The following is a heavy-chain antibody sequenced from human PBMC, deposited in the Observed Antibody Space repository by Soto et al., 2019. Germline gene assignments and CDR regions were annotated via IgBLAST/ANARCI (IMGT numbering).Heavy chain of an antibody. V-gene: IGHV1-24*01. J-gene: IGHJ4*02. D-gene: IGHD3-3*01. CDR2: FDPEDGET. CDR1: GYTLTELS. Sequence: GASVKVSCKVSGYTLTELSMHWVRQAPGKGLEWMGGFDPEDGETIYAQKFQGRVTMTEDTSTDTAYMELSSLRSEDTAVYYCATLPFGVDPLEPFDYWGQGTLVTVSS. CDR3: ATLPFGVDPLEPFDY.